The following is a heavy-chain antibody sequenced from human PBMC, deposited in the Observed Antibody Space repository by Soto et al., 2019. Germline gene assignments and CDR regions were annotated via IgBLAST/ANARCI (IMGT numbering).Heavy chain of an antibody. CDR2: ISGSGGST. CDR1: GFTFSSYA. V-gene: IGHV3-23*01. J-gene: IGHJ4*02. Sequence: PGGSLRLSCAASGFTFSSYAMSWVRQAPGKGLEWVSAISGSGGSTYYADSVKGRFTISRDNSKNTLYLQMNSLRAEDTAVYYCAKDEIAAAVYYSDYWGQGSLVTVSA. D-gene: IGHD6-13*01. CDR3: AKDEIAAAVYYSDY.